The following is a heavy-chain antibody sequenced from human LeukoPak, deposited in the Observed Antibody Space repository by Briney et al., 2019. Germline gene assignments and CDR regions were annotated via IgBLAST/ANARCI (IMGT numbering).Heavy chain of an antibody. CDR3: AITYSNNAFDV. D-gene: IGHD2-15*01. CDR2: INPNTGGE. CDR1: GYTFTGYY. V-gene: IGHV1-2*06. J-gene: IGHJ3*01. Sequence: ASVKVSCKASGYTFTGYYMHWVRQAPGQGLEWMGRINPNTGGENYAQNFQGRVTMTRDTSTSTAYMDLRRLTSDDTAIYYCAITYSNNAFDVWGQGTVVTVSS.